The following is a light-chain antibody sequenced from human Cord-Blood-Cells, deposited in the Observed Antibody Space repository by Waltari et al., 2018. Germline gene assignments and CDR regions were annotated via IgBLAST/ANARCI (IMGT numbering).Light chain of an antibody. J-gene: IGLJ2*01. CDR3: SSYTSSSTVV. Sequence: QSALTQPASVSGSPGQSITISCTGPSSDVGGYHSVSWYQQHPGKAPKLMIYEVRNRPSGVSNRFSGSKSGNTASLTISGLQAEDEADYYCSSYTSSSTVVFGGGTKLTVL. V-gene: IGLV2-14*01. CDR2: EVR. CDR1: SSDVGGYHS.